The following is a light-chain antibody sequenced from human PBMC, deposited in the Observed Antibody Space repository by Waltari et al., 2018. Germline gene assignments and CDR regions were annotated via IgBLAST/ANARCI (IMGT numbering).Light chain of an antibody. Sequence: QSVLTQPPSVSAAPGQRVTISCSGGSSNIGNNYVSWYRHFPGTAPKLLIYEDNERPSGVPGRFSGSKSGTSATLDITGLQAGDEADYYCGTWDSSLSGAVFGGGTHLTVL. V-gene: IGLV1-51*02. CDR3: GTWDSSLSGAV. CDR2: EDN. CDR1: SSNIGNNY. J-gene: IGLJ7*01.